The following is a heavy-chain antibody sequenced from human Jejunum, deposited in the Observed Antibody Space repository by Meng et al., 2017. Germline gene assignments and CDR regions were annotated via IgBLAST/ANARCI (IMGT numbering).Heavy chain of an antibody. CDR1: GDSFNSPDYY. CDR2: IYYSGST. CDR3: ARSPYSGSALPFFDY. Sequence: HVQLQESGPGPVKPSQTLSLPCTVSGDSFNSPDYYWSWIRQPPEKGLEWSGYIYYSGSTYYNPSLKSRVSISGDTSNKQFSLKLTSVTAADTAVYYCARSPYSGSALPFFDYWGQGSLVTVSS. D-gene: IGHD1-26*01. V-gene: IGHV4-30-4*01. J-gene: IGHJ4*02.